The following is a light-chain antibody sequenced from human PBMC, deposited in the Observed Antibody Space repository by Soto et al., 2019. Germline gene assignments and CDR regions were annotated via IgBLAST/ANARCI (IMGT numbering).Light chain of an antibody. CDR1: QSVSSY. Sequence: EMVMTQSPATLSVSPGERATLSCRASQSVSSYLAWYQQKPGQAPRLLIYDASNRATGIPARFSGSGSGTDFTLTISSLEPEDFAVYYCQQYNNWPLTFGGGTKVDIK. V-gene: IGKV3-11*01. J-gene: IGKJ4*01. CDR2: DAS. CDR3: QQYNNWPLT.